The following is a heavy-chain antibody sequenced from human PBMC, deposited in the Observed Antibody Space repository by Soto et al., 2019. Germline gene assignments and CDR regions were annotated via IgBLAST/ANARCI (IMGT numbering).Heavy chain of an antibody. Sequence: QVQLQQRGAGLLKPSETLSLTCAVLGGSFSDYYWTWIRQPPGKGLEWMGEINHSGSTSYNPSLKRRLTLSVDTSTKEFSLNLSSVTAADTAAYHCVRGRAFMSRVAFDIWGQGTMVTVSS. D-gene: IGHD1-26*01. V-gene: IGHV4-34*02. CDR3: VRGRAFMSRVAFDI. CDR1: GGSFSDYY. J-gene: IGHJ3*02. CDR2: INHSGST.